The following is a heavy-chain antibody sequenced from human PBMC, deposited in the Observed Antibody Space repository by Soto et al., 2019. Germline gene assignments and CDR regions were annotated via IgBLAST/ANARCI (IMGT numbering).Heavy chain of an antibody. J-gene: IGHJ5*02. CDR1: GFTFSNYD. CDR3: AKTGESGYDWGWFDP. CDR2: ISYDGSNK. D-gene: IGHD5-12*01. V-gene: IGHV3-30*18. Sequence: QVQLVESGGGVVQPGRSLRLSCAASGFTFSNYDMHWVRQAPGKGLEWVAVISYDGSNKHYADSVKGRFTISRDNSKNTLYLQMNSLRAEDTAVYYCAKTGESGYDWGWFDPWGQGTLVTVSS.